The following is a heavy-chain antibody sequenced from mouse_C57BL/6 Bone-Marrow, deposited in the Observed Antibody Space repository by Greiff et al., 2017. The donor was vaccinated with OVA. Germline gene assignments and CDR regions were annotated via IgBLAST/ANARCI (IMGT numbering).Heavy chain of an antibody. CDR2: IYPGSGNT. V-gene: IGHV1-76*01. Sequence: VQRVESGAELVRPGASVKLSCKASGYTFTDYYINWVKQRPGQGLEWIARIYPGSGNTYYNEKFKGKATLTAEKSSSTAYMQLSSLTSEDSAVYFCARGGNSFFYAMDYWGQGTSVTVSS. CDR3: ARGGNSFFYAMDY. CDR1: GYTFTDYY. J-gene: IGHJ4*01. D-gene: IGHD1-3*01.